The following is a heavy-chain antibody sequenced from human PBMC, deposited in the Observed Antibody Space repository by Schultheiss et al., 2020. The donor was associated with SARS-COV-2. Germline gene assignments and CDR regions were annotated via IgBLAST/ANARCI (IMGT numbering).Heavy chain of an antibody. CDR3: AIFDYYYDSSGYYRASDY. CDR1: GFTFSSYE. V-gene: IGHV3-23*01. J-gene: IGHJ4*02. D-gene: IGHD3-22*01. CDR2: ISGSGGST. Sequence: GGSLRLSCAASGFTFSSYEMNWVRQAPGKGLEWVSAISGSGGSTYYADSVKGRFTISRDNSKNTLYLQMNSLRAEDTALYYCAIFDYYYDSSGYYRASDYWGQGTLVTVSS.